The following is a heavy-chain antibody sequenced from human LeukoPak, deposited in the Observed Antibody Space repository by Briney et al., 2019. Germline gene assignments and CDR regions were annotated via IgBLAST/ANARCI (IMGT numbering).Heavy chain of an antibody. CDR3: ARGLGITIFGVVNRRNYGMDV. D-gene: IGHD3-3*01. Sequence: SVKVSCKASGGTFSSYAISWVRQAPGQGLEWMGGIIPIFGTANYAQKFQGRVTITADESTSTAYMELSSLRSEDTAVYYCARGLGITIFGVVNRRNYGMDVWGQGTTVTVSS. J-gene: IGHJ6*02. CDR2: IIPIFGTA. V-gene: IGHV1-69*13. CDR1: GGTFSSYA.